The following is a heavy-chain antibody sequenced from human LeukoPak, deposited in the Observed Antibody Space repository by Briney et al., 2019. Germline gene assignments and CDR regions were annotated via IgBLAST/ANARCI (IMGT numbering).Heavy chain of an antibody. Sequence: PGGSLRLSCAASGFTVSRNSMSWVRQAPGKGLEWVSVIYSGDNTYYADSVKGRFTISRDNSKNMLYLQMNSLRAEDTAVYYCARIEYSGTLYLDHWGQGTLVTVSS. CDR3: ARIEYSGTLYLDH. D-gene: IGHD1-26*01. CDR2: IYSGDNT. V-gene: IGHV3-53*01. J-gene: IGHJ4*02. CDR1: GFTVSRNS.